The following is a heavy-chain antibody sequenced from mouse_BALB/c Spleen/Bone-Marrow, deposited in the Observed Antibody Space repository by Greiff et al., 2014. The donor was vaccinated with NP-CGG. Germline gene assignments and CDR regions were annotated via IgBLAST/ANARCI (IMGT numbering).Heavy chain of an antibody. D-gene: IGHD1-2*01. Sequence: EVQRVESGGGLVQPGGSLRLSCATSGFTFTDYYMGWVRQPPGKALEWLGFIRNKANGYTTEYSASVKGRCTISRDNSQSILYLQMNTLRAEDSATYYCARDNYYGYHWYFDVWGAGTTVTVSS. CDR1: GFTFTDYY. J-gene: IGHJ1*01. CDR3: ARDNYYGYHWYFDV. V-gene: IGHV7-3*02. CDR2: IRNKANGYTT.